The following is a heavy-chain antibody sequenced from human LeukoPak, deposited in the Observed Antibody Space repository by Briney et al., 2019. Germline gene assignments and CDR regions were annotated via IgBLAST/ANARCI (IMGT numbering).Heavy chain of an antibody. Sequence: GGSLRLSCAASGFTLSSYRMNWVRQAPGKGLEWVSSISSSSSYIHYADSVKGGFTTSRDNGKNSLYLQMNSLRAEDTAVYYCARDLSGGWSAFDYWGQGTLVTVSS. V-gene: IGHV3-21*01. D-gene: IGHD6-19*01. CDR3: ARDLSGGWSAFDY. J-gene: IGHJ4*02. CDR2: ISSSSSYI. CDR1: GFTLSSYR.